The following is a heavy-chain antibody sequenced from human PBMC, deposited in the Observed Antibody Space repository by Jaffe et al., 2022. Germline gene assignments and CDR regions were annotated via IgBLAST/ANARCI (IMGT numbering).Heavy chain of an antibody. V-gene: IGHV3-30*02. D-gene: IGHD6-19*01. CDR2: IRYDGSNK. J-gene: IGHJ4*02. CDR1: GFTFSSYG. Sequence: QVQLVESGGGVVQPGGSLRLSCAASGFTFSSYGMHWVRQAPGKGLEWVAFIRYDGSNKYYADSVKGRFTISRDNSKNTLYLQMNSLRAEDTAVYYCAKDLAYSSGWYFFGLDYWGQGTLVTVSS. CDR3: AKDLAYSSGWYFFGLDY.